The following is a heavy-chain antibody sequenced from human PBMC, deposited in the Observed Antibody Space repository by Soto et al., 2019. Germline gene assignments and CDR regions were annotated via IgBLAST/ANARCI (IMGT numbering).Heavy chain of an antibody. CDR3: ARDRGQIEWLYGMDV. V-gene: IGHV1-69*06. CDR1: GGTFSSYA. CDR2: IIPIFGTA. D-gene: IGHD5-12*01. Sequence: SVKVSCKASGGTFSSYAISWVRQAPGQGLEWMGGIIPIFGTANYAQKFQGRVTITADKSTSTAYMELSSLRSEDTAVYYCARDRGQIEWLYGMDVWGQGTTVTVSS. J-gene: IGHJ6*02.